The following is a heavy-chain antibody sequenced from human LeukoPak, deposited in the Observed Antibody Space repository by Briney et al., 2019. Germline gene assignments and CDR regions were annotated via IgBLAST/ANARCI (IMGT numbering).Heavy chain of an antibody. V-gene: IGHV4-4*02. CDR3: ARNGGNSDVDD. D-gene: IGHD4-23*01. J-gene: IGHJ4*02. Sequence: SGTLSHTCALPGGSISISNWWTGVRQPPGKGREWSGEVNLSGSTNYNPSLKSRVTISVEKTKNQFSLKLNSVTAADPAVYYCARNGGNSDVDDWGPGTLVTVSS. CDR2: VNLSGST. CDR1: GGSISISNW.